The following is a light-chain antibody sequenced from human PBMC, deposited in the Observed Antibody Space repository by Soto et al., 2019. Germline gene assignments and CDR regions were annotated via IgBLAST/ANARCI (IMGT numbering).Light chain of an antibody. V-gene: IGKV3D-15*01. CDR1: QSVGSK. CDR2: DAS. CDR3: KQYNNLPHT. Sequence: MTMSPVTLSLPQGERATITCRASQSVGSKLAWYQQRPGQAPRLLIYDASNRATGIPARFSGSGSGTEFTLTISSLQAEDFARYCCKQYNNLPHTFGGVTRVDIK. J-gene: IGKJ4*01.